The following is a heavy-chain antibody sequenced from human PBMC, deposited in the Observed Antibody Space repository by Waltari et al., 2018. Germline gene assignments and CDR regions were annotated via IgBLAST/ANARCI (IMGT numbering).Heavy chain of an antibody. CDR3: ARGVIVVVPAAIYYYGMDV. V-gene: IGHV4-61*02. CDR2: IYTSGST. D-gene: IGHD2-2*01. CDR1: GGSISSGSYY. J-gene: IGHJ6*02. Sequence: QVQLQESGPGLVKPSQTLSLTCTVSGGSISSGSYYWSWIRQPAGKGLGWIWRIYTSGSTNNNHSLKSRVTISVDTSKNQFSLKLSSVTAADTSVDYCARGVIVVVPAAIYYYGMDVWGQGTTVTVSS.